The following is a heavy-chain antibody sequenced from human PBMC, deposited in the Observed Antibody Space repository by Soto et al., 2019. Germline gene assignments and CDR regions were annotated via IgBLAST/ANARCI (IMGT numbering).Heavy chain of an antibody. Sequence: QVQLQESGPRLVKPSETLALTCAVSGGSLSTYYWSWIRQPPRQGLECIGYIDYFGATRCNPSLTRRVTTSEDMSRTQRTLELTSVTAADTGVYFCARVLVMTAVTGDYYSMDLCGEGATRIVSS. V-gene: IGHV4-59*01. D-gene: IGHD4-17*01. CDR3: ARVLVMTAVTGDYYSMDL. CDR1: GGSLSTYY. CDR2: IDYFGAT. J-gene: IGHJ6*03.